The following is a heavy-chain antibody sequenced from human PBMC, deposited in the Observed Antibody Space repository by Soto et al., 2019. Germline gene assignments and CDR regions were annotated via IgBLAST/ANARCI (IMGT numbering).Heavy chain of an antibody. CDR2: IYYSGST. D-gene: IGHD2-2*01. J-gene: IGHJ6*02. CDR1: GGSISSYY. Sequence: SETLSLTCTVSGGSISSYYWSWIRQPPGKGLEWIGYIYYSGSTNYNPSLKSRVTISVDTSKNQFSLKLSSVTAADTAVCYCARDLVDCSSTSCPYGMDVWGQGTTVTVSS. V-gene: IGHV4-59*01. CDR3: ARDLVDCSSTSCPYGMDV.